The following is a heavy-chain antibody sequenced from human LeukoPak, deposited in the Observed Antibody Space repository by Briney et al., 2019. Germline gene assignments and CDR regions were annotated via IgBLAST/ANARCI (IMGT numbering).Heavy chain of an antibody. CDR3: ASGDYYGYASLDY. D-gene: IGHD3-10*01. J-gene: IGHJ4*02. Sequence: SVMVSCKASGGTFSSYAISWVRQAPGQGLEWMGRIIPIFGTANYAQKFQGRVTITTDESTSTAYMELSSLRSEDTAVYYCASGDYYGYASLDYWGQGTLVTVSS. V-gene: IGHV1-69*05. CDR1: GGTFSSYA. CDR2: IIPIFGTA.